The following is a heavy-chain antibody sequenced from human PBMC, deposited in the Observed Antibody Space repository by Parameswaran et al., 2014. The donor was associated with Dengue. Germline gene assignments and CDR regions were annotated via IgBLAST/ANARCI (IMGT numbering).Heavy chain of an antibody. CDR2: ISGHNGNT. J-gene: IGHJ5*02. CDR3: ARIVVVPAAMWTGGFDP. D-gene: IGHD2-2*01. Sequence: WVRQAPGQGLEWMGWISGHNGNTNYAQKLQGRVTMTTDTSTSTAYMEVRSLRSDDTAVYYCARIVVVPAAMWTGGFDPWGQGTLVTVSS. V-gene: IGHV1-18*01.